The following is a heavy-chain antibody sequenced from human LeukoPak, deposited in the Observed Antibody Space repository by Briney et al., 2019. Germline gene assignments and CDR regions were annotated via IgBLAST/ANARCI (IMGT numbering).Heavy chain of an antibody. CDR1: GFTFSSYG. V-gene: IGHV3-33*01. D-gene: IGHD4-17*01. CDR3: ARGAYGDYFDY. CDR2: TWYDGSNK. J-gene: IGHJ4*02. Sequence: GGSLRLSCAASGFTFSSYGMHWVRQAPGKGLEWVAVTWYDGSNKYYADSVKGRFTISRDNSKNTLYLQMNSLRAEDTAVYYCARGAYGDYFDYWGQGTLVTVSS.